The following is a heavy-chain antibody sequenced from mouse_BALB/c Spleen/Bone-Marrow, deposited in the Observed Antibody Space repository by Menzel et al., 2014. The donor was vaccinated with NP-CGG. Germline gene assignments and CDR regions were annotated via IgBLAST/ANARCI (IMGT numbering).Heavy chain of an antibody. J-gene: IGHJ3*01. CDR1: GFAFSSYD. CDR3: ARGGNFVWFAY. V-gene: IGHV5-12-1*01. D-gene: IGHD2-1*01. Sequence: EVKLVESGGGLVKPGGSLKLSCAASGFAFSSYDMSWVRQTPEKRLEWVAYISSGSSTIYYADTVKGRFTISRDSPKNTLFLQMTSLRSEDTAMYYCARGGNFVWFAYWGQGTLVTVSA. CDR2: ISSGSSTI.